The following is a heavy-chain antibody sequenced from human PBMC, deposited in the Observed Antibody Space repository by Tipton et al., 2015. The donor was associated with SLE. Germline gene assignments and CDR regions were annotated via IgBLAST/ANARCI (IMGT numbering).Heavy chain of an antibody. Sequence: TLSLTCTVSGGSISSSSYYWGWIRQPPGKGLEWIGSIYHSGSTYYNPSFKSRVTISVDTSKNQFSLKLSSVTAADTAVYYCASTDYWGQGTLVTVSS. V-gene: IGHV4-39*07. J-gene: IGHJ4*02. CDR1: GGSISSSSYY. CDR3: ASTDY. CDR2: IYHSGST.